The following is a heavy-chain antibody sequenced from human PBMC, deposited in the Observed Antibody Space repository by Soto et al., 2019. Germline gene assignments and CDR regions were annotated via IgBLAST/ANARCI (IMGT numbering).Heavy chain of an antibody. J-gene: IGHJ1*01. CDR2: ISNDGSS. CDR1: GFTFSSYW. V-gene: IGHV3-74*01. CDR3: ARLPNKSPQN. Sequence: EVQLVESGGGLVQPGGSLRLSCVASGFTFSSYWMHWVRQAPGKGLVWVSSISNDGSSIYADPVKGRFTISRDNAKHTLYLQTNSLTAEDTTMYYCARLPNKSPQNWGQGTLVIVSP.